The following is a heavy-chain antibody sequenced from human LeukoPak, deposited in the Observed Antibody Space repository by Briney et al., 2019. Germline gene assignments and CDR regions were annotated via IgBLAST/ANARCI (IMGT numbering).Heavy chain of an antibody. D-gene: IGHD2-8*01. CDR2: ISWNSGSI. J-gene: IGHJ6*03. V-gene: IGHV3-9*01. Sequence: PGGSLRLSCAASGFTFDDYAMHWVRQAPGKGLEWVSGISWNSGSIGYADSVKGRFTISRDHAKNSLYLQKNRLRAEDTAFYYCAKNAGRMNYYYYMDVWGKGTTVTVSS. CDR1: GFTFDDYA. CDR3: AKNAGRMNYYYYMDV.